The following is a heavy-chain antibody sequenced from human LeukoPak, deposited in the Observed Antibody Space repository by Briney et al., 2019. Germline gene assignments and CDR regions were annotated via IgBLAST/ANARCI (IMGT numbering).Heavy chain of an antibody. CDR2: IRYDGSNK. CDR3: SKGGVAVAGTPYYYYYMDV. J-gene: IGHJ6*03. CDR1: GFTFSSYG. Sequence: PGGSLRLSCAASGFTFSSYGMHWVRQAPGKGLEGVAFIRYDGSNKYYADSVKGRFTISRDNSKNTLYLQMNSLRAEDTAVYYCSKGGVAVAGTPYYYYYMDVWGKGTTVTVSS. D-gene: IGHD6-19*01. V-gene: IGHV3-30*02.